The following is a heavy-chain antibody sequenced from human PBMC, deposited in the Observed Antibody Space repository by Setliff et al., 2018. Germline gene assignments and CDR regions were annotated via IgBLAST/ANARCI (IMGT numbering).Heavy chain of an antibody. V-gene: IGHV3-21*01. CDR2: ISSSSSYI. CDR1: GFTFSGYS. Sequence: GGSLRLSCEASGFTFSGYSMNWVRQAPGTGLEWVSSISSSSSYIYYADSVKGRFTISRDNAKNSLYLQMNSLRAEETAVYYCASAGHSGSWFPFDAFHIWGQGTMVTVSS. D-gene: IGHD6-13*01. J-gene: IGHJ3*02. CDR3: ASAGHSGSWFPFDAFHI.